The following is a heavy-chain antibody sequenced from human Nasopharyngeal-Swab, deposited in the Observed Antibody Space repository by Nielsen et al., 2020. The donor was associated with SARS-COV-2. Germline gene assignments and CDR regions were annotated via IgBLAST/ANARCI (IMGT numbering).Heavy chain of an antibody. V-gene: IGHV3-74*01. J-gene: IGHJ4*02. Sequence: GESLKISCAASGFTFSSYWMQRDRQAPGKGLVWVSLINEDGSSTSYADSLKGRFTISRDNAKNTLYLPMNSLSADDTAVYYCTRAGSFRHDYWGQGTLVTVSS. CDR1: GFTFSSYW. D-gene: IGHD6-13*01. CDR3: TRAGSFRHDY. CDR2: INEDGSST.